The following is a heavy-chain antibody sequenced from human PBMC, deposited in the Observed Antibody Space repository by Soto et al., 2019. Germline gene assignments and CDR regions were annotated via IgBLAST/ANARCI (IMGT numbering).Heavy chain of an antibody. Sequence: QVQLVQSGAEVKKPGASVKVSCKASGYTFTTYGITWVRQAPGQGLEWMGWISAYNGNTKYAQKLQGRVTMTTDTSPSAAYMELRSLRSDDTAVYYCARDTAMALPDAWGQGTLVTVSS. CDR2: ISAYNGNT. D-gene: IGHD5-18*01. J-gene: IGHJ4*02. V-gene: IGHV1-18*01. CDR3: ARDTAMALPDA. CDR1: GYTFTTYG.